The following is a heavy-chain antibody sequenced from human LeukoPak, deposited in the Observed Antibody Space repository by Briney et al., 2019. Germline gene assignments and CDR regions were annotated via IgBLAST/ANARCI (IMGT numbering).Heavy chain of an antibody. CDR2: IDPSDSYT. D-gene: IGHD1-26*01. Sequence: GESLKISCEGSGYSFTSYWISWVRQMPGKGLEWMGRIDPSDSYTTYSPSFQGHVTISADKSISTAYLQWSSLKASDTAMYYCARHDSPTDYYYYGMDVWGQGTTVTVSS. CDR1: GYSFTSYW. CDR3: ARHDSPTDYYYYGMDV. J-gene: IGHJ6*02. V-gene: IGHV5-10-1*01.